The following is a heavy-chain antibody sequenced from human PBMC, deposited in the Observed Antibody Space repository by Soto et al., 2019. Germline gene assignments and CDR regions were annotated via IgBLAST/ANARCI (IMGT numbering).Heavy chain of an antibody. Sequence: ASVKVSCKASGYTFTGYYMHWVRQAPGQGLEWMGWINPNSGGTNYAQKFQGRVTMTRDTSISTAYMELSRLRSDDTAVYYCARGDIVVVVAAIGSDFDYWGQGTLVTVSS. V-gene: IGHV1-2*02. CDR2: INPNSGGT. D-gene: IGHD2-15*01. CDR1: GYTFTGYY. J-gene: IGHJ4*02. CDR3: ARGDIVVVVAAIGSDFDY.